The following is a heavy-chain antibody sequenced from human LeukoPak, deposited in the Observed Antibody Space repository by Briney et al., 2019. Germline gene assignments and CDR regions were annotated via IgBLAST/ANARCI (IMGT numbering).Heavy chain of an antibody. D-gene: IGHD5-12*01. CDR1: GFNFSSYS. CDR3: ARDPVATITPFDY. Sequence: GGSLRLSCAASGFNFSSYSMNWVRQAPGKGLEWVSSISSSSSYIYYADSVKGRFTISRDNAKNSLYLQMNSLRAEETAVYYCARDPVATITPFDYWGQGTLVTVSS. V-gene: IGHV3-21*01. CDR2: ISSSSSYI. J-gene: IGHJ4*02.